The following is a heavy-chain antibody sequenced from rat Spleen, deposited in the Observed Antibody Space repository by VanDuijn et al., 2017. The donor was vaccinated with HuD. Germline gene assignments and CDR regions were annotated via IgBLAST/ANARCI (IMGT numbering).Heavy chain of an antibody. Sequence: QVQLKETGPDLVQLTQTLSLTCTVSGFSLSNYGVIWVRQPPGKGLDWMGVIWGDGNSNYNSALKSRLSISRDTSKSQVFLKVNNLQTEDTAMYFCASQHYYDGYYRDYWGQGVMVTVSS. CDR3: ASQHYYDGYYRDY. V-gene: IGHV2S61*01. CDR1: GFSLSNYG. J-gene: IGHJ2*01. D-gene: IGHD1-12*03. CDR2: IWGDGNS.